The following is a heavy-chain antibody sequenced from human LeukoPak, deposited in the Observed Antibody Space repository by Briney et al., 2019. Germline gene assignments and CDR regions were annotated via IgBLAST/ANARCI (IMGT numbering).Heavy chain of an antibody. V-gene: IGHV1-69*05. D-gene: IGHD3-3*01. CDR2: IIPIFGTA. CDR1: GYTFTSYY. Sequence: GASVKVSCKASGYTFTSYYMHWVRQAPGQGLEWMGGIIPIFGTANYAQKFQGRVTITTDESTSTAYMELSSLRSEDTAVYYCARGGLRFLEWLYYFDYWGQGTLVTVSS. CDR3: ARGGLRFLEWLYYFDY. J-gene: IGHJ4*02.